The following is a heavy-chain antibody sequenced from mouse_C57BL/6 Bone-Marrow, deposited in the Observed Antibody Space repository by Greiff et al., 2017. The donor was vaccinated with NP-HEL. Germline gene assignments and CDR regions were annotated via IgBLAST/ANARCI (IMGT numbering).Heavy chain of an antibody. CDR2: ISYDGSN. Sequence: EVKLQESGPGLVKPSQSLSLTCSVTGYSITSGYYWNWIRQFPGNKLEWMGYISYDGSNNYNPSLKNRISITRDTSKNQFFLKLNSVTTEDTATYYCARGYDYDVGAWFAYWGQGTLVTVSA. D-gene: IGHD2-4*01. CDR3: ARGYDYDVGAWFAY. J-gene: IGHJ3*01. CDR1: GYSITSGYY. V-gene: IGHV3-6*01.